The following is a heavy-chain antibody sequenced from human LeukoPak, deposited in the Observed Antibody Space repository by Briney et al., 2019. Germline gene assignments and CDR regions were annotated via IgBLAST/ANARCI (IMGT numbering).Heavy chain of an antibody. CDR1: GFTFSSYG. D-gene: IGHD5-18*01. V-gene: IGHV3-30*18. J-gene: IGHJ6*03. Sequence: GGSLRLSCAASGFTFSSYGKHWVRQAPGKGLEWVAVISYDGSNKDYADSVKGRFTFSRDNSKNTLYLQMNSLRAEDTAVYYCAKDPRRGYSYGHAKRTYMDVWGKGTTVTVSS. CDR3: AKDPRRGYSYGHAKRTYMDV. CDR2: ISYDGSNK.